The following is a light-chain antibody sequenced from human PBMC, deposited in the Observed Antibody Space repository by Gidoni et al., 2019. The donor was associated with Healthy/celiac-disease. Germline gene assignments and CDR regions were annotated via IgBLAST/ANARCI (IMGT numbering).Light chain of an antibody. CDR1: SLRSYY. CDR3: NSRDSSGNHLV. V-gene: IGLV3-19*01. Sequence: SSELTQDPAVSVALGPTVRITCQGDSLRSYYASWYQQKPGQAPVLVIYGKNNRPSGIPDRFSGSSSGNTASLTITGAQAEDEADNYCNSRDSSGNHLVFGGGTKLTVL. J-gene: IGLJ2*01. CDR2: GKN.